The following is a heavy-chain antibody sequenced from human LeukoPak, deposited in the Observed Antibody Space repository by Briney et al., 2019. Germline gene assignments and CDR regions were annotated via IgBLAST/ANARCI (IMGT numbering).Heavy chain of an antibody. CDR3: ARGTSGGYVNY. D-gene: IGHD5-12*01. Sequence: PSETLSLTCTVSGGSISSGDYYWSWIRQPPGKGLEWIGYTYYSGSTYYNPSLKSRVTISVDTSKNQFSLKLSSVTAADTAVYHCARGTSGGYVNYWGQGTLVTVSS. CDR1: GGSISSGDYY. CDR2: TYYSGST. J-gene: IGHJ4*02. V-gene: IGHV4-30-4*01.